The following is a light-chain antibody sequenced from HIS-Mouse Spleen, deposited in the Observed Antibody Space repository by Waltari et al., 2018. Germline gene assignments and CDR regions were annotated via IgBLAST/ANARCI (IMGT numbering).Light chain of an antibody. CDR1: SSNIGAGYD. V-gene: IGLV1-40*01. J-gene: IGLJ2*01. Sequence: QSVLTQPPSVSGAPGQRVTISCTGSSSNIGAGYDVHWYQQLPGTAPKPLIYGNRNRPPGVPDRFSGSKSGTSASLAITGLQAEDEADYYCQSYDSSLSVVVFGGGTKLTVL. CDR3: QSYDSSLSVVV. CDR2: GNR.